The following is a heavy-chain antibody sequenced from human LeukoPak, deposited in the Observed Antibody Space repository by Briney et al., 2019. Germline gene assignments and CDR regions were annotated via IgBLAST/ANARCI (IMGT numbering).Heavy chain of an antibody. D-gene: IGHD3-22*01. Sequence: GGSLRLSCAASGFTFSSYGMHWVRQAPGKGLEWVAFIRYDGSNKYYSDSVKGRFTISRDNSKNTLYLQMNSLRAEDTAVYYCAKGGYYDSSGYYPNFDYWGQGTLVTVSS. CDR1: GFTFSSYG. V-gene: IGHV3-30*02. J-gene: IGHJ4*02. CDR2: IRYDGSNK. CDR3: AKGGYYDSSGYYPNFDY.